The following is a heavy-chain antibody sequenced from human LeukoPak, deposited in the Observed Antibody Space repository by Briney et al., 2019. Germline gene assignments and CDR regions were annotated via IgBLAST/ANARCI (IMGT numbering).Heavy chain of an antibody. CDR2: IYTSGST. CDR3: ARLSLKVLEWSPTKGKETHYFDY. J-gene: IGHJ4*02. D-gene: IGHD3-3*01. CDR1: GGSISSYY. Sequence: SETLSLTYTVSGGSISSYYWSWIRQPAGKGLEWIGRIYTSGSTNYNPSLKSRVTMSVDTSKNQFSLKLSSVTAADTAVYYCARLSLKVLEWSPTKGKETHYFDYWGQGTLVTVSS. V-gene: IGHV4-4*07.